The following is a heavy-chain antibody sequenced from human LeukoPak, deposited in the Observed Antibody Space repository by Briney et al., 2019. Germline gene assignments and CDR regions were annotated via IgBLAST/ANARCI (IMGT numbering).Heavy chain of an antibody. D-gene: IGHD2-2*01. CDR3: ARAVVPAANNWFDP. J-gene: IGHJ5*02. CDR2: ISYDGSNK. Sequence: PGRSLRLSFAASGFTFSSYAMHWVRQAPGKGLEWVAVISYDGSNKYYADSVKGRFTISRDNSKNTLYLQMNSLRAEDTAVYYCARAVVPAANNWFDPWGQGTLVTVSS. V-gene: IGHV3-30-3*01. CDR1: GFTFSSYA.